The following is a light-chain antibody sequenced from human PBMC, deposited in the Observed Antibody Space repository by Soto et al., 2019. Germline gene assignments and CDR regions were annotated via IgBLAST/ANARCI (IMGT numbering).Light chain of an antibody. Sequence: EIVLTQSPGTLSLSPVERATLSCRASQSVSSSYLAWYQQKPGQAPRLLIYGASSRATGIPDRFSGSGSGTDFTLTISRLEPEDFAVYYCQQYGSSQFTFGPGTKVDIK. CDR3: QQYGSSQFT. CDR2: GAS. J-gene: IGKJ3*01. V-gene: IGKV3-20*01. CDR1: QSVSSSY.